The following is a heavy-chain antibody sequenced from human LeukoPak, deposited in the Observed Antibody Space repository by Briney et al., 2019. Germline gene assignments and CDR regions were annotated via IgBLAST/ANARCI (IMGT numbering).Heavy chain of an antibody. CDR3: ARHWYDSSGVYQFDY. CDR2: IFYSGST. J-gene: IGHJ4*02. Sequence: SETLSLTCTVSGASISNYYWSWIWQPPGKGLEWIGYIFYSGSTSFNPSLERRVTISVDTSKNQFSLRLTSVTAADTAVYYCARHWYDSSGVYQFDYWGQGTLVTVSS. CDR1: GASISNYY. V-gene: IGHV4-59*08. D-gene: IGHD3-22*01.